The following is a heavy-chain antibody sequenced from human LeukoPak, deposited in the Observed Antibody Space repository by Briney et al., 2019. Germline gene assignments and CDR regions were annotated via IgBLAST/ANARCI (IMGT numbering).Heavy chain of an antibody. Sequence: PGGSLRLSCAASGFTFSSYGMHWVRQAPGKGLEWVAVISYDGSNKYYADSVKGRFTISRNNSKNTLYLQMNSLRAEDTAVYYCATLIVGATPFDYWGQGTLVTASS. CDR3: ATLIVGATPFDY. CDR2: ISYDGSNK. CDR1: GFTFSSYG. D-gene: IGHD1-26*01. J-gene: IGHJ4*02. V-gene: IGHV3-30*03.